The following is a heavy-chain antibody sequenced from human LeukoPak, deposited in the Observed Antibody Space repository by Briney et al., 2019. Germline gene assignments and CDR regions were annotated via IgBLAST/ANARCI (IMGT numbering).Heavy chain of an antibody. Sequence: GGSLRLSCIASGFSFSGYAMSWVRQAPGKGLEWVSAISGSGGSTYYADSVKGRFTISRDNSKNTLYLQMNSLRAEDTAVYYCAKTNSYSGYDEIDYWGQGTLVTVSS. D-gene: IGHD5-12*01. CDR3: AKTNSYSGYDEIDY. CDR2: ISGSGGST. CDR1: GFSFSGYA. V-gene: IGHV3-23*01. J-gene: IGHJ4*02.